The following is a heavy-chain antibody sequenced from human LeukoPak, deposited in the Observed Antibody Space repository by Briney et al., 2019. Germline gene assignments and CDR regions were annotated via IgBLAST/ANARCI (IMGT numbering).Heavy chain of an antibody. V-gene: IGHV1-69*06. CDR2: IIPIFGTA. Sequence: SVKVSCKASGGTFGSYAISWVRQAPGQGLEWMGRIIPIFGTANYAQKFQGRVTITADKSTSTAYMELSSLRSEDTAVYYCARGPRLTYYYDSSGYYLDYWGQGTLVTVSS. D-gene: IGHD3-22*01. J-gene: IGHJ4*02. CDR1: GGTFGSYA. CDR3: ARGPRLTYYYDSSGYYLDY.